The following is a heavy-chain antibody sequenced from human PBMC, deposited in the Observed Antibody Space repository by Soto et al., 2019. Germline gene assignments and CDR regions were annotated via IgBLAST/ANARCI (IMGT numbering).Heavy chain of an antibody. CDR3: ARVSSDYWYFDL. CDR2: IYYSGST. CDR1: GGSISSYY. Sequence: QVQLQESGPGLVKPSETLSLTCTVSGGSISSYYWSWIRQPPGKGLEWIGYIYYSGSTNYNPSLKGRVTISVDSSTNHFSLELRFVTAADTAVYHCARVSSDYWYFDLWGRGTLVTVSS. J-gene: IGHJ2*01. V-gene: IGHV4-59*01. D-gene: IGHD6-6*01.